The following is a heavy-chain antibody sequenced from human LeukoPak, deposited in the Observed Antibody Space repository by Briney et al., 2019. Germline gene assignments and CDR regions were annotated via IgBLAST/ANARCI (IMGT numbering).Heavy chain of an antibody. J-gene: IGHJ4*02. CDR2: IYSGGST. D-gene: IGHD1-26*01. CDR1: GFTVSSNY. Sequence: PGGPLRLSCAASGFTVSSNYMSWVRQAPGKGLEWVSVIYSGGSTYYADSVKGRFTVSRDKSKNTLYLQMNSLRAEDTAVYYCTGRIDYWGQGTLVTVSS. V-gene: IGHV3-53*01. CDR3: TGRIDY.